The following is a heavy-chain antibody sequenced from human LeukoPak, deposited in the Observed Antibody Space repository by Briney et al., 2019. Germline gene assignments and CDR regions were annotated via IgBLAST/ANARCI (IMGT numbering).Heavy chain of an antibody. V-gene: IGHV3-7*03. CDR3: ARGKSSGAPGGY. CDR2: IKQDGSET. D-gene: IGHD3-22*01. Sequence: PGGSLRLSCAASGFTFNNYCMSWVRQSPGKGLEWVANIKQDGSETYYVDSVKGRFTISRDNAKNSLYLQMNSLRTEDTAVYFCARGKSSGAPGGYWGQGTLVTVPS. CDR1: GFTFNNYC. J-gene: IGHJ4*02.